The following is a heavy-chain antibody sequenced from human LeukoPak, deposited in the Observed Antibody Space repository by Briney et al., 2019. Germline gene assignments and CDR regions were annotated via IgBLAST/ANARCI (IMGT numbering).Heavy chain of an antibody. J-gene: IGHJ4*02. CDR2: IWYDGSNK. V-gene: IGHV3-33*06. Sequence: GGSLRLSCAASGFTFSSYGMHWVRQAPGKGLEWVAVIWYDGSNKYYADSVKGRFAISRENSKNTLYLQMNSLRAEDTAVYYCAKDLTGTSTYYFDYWGQGTLVTVSS. CDR3: AKDLTGTSTYYFDY. D-gene: IGHD1-20*01. CDR1: GFTFSSYG.